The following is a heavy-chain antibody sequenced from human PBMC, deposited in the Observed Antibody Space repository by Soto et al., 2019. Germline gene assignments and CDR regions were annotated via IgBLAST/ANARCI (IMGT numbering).Heavy chain of an antibody. D-gene: IGHD3-3*01. Sequence: QVQVVESGGGVVQPGRSLRLSCAASGFTFSSFGMHWVRQAPGKGLEWVSLIWYDGSKKSYGDSVKGRFTISRDNSRNTVYLQMNSLRAYETAVYYCARDASYYSLWSGYYPSRNGMDVWGQGTTVTVSS. CDR1: GFTFSSFG. CDR3: ARDASYYSLWSGYYPSRNGMDV. J-gene: IGHJ6*02. V-gene: IGHV3-33*01. CDR2: IWYDGSKK.